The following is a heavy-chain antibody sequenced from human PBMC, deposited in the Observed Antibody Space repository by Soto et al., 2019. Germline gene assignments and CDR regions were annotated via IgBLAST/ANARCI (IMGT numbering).Heavy chain of an antibody. V-gene: IGHV1-69*01. D-gene: IGHD2-21*02. Sequence: QVQLVQSGAEVKKPGSSVKVSCKASGGTFSSYAISWVRQAPGQGLEWMGGIIPIFGTANYAQKFQGRVTITADESTSTAYMELSSLRSEDTAVYYCARGGACGGDCYSPPEYFQHWGQGTLVTVSS. CDR3: ARGGACGGDCYSPPEYFQH. J-gene: IGHJ1*01. CDR1: GGTFSSYA. CDR2: IIPIFGTA.